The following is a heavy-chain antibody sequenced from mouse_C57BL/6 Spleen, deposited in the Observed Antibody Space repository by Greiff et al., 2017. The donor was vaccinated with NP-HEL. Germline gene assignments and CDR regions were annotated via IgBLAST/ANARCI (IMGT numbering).Heavy chain of an antibody. CDR3: ARPATMIRYAMDY. CDR1: GYTFTSYW. CDR2: IDPNSGGT. J-gene: IGHJ4*01. D-gene: IGHD2-4*01. V-gene: IGHV1-72*01. Sequence: QVQLQQPGAELVKPGASVKLSCKASGYTFTSYWMHWVKQRPGRGLEWIGRIDPNSGGTKYNEKFKSKATLTVDKPSSTAYMQRSSLTSEDSAVYYCARPATMIRYAMDYWGQGTSVTVSS.